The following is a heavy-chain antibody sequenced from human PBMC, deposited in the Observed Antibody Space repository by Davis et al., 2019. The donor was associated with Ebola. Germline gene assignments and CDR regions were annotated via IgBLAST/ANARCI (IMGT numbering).Heavy chain of an antibody. CDR1: GGTFSTYT. Sequence: AASVKVSCKASGGTFSTYTFIWVRQAPGHGLEWMGGINPIFGIANYAQRFQGRVTITEDKSTSTAYMEVSSLRSEYTAVYYCATVGPPDNATAYFDYWGQGTLVTVSS. CDR2: INPIFGIA. CDR3: ATVGPPDNATAYFDY. V-gene: IGHV1-69*10. D-gene: IGHD4-17*01. J-gene: IGHJ4*02.